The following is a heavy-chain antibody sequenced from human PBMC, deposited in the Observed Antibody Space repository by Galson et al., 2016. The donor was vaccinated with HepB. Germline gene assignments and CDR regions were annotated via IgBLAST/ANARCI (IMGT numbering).Heavy chain of an antibody. CDR2: ISYDGSNK. CDR3: AKDPLAYYDYYYGMDV. V-gene: IGHV3-30*18. CDR1: GFTFSTYG. D-gene: IGHD6-13*01. Sequence: SLSLSCAASGFTFSTYGMHWVRPAPGKGLEWVAVISYDGSNKYYADSVKGRFTISRDNSKNTLYLQMNRMRAEDTAVYYCAKDPLAYYDYYYGMDVWGQGTTVTVSS. J-gene: IGHJ6*02.